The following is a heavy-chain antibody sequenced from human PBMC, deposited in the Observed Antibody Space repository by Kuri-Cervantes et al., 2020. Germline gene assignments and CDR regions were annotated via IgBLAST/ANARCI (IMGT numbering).Heavy chain of an antibody. J-gene: IGHJ6*03. V-gene: IGHV3-9*01. Sequence: SLKISCAASGFTFDDYAMHWVRQAPGKGLEWVSGISYNSGSIVYADSVKGRFTISRDNAKNSLYLQMNSLRAEDTAVYYCAKDQFPAAGHYYMDVWGKGTTVTVSS. D-gene: IGHD6-13*01. CDR3: AKDQFPAAGHYYMDV. CDR1: GFTFDDYA. CDR2: ISYNSGSI.